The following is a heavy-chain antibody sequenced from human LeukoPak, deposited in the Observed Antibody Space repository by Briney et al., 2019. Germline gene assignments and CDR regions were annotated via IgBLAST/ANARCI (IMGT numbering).Heavy chain of an antibody. CDR3: ARDRGYDILTGYYSHAFDI. J-gene: IGHJ3*02. V-gene: IGHV3-11*01. D-gene: IGHD3-9*01. Sequence: GGPLRLSYAASGFTFSDYYMSWIRQAPGKGLEWVSYISSSGSTIYYADSVKGRFTISRDNAKNSLYLQINSLRAEDTAVYYCARDRGYDILTGYYSHAFDIWGQGTMVTVSS. CDR2: ISSSGSTI. CDR1: GFTFSDYY.